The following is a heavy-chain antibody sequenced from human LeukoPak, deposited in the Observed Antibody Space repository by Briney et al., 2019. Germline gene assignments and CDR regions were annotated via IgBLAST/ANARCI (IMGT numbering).Heavy chain of an antibody. Sequence: GGSLRLSCSAPGFTFSSYAMHWVRQAPGKGLEYVSGISSNGGSTYYADSVKGRFTISRDNSKNTLYLQMSSLRAEDTAVYYCVKYWNWAAFDYWGQGTLVTVSS. J-gene: IGHJ4*02. CDR2: ISSNGGST. D-gene: IGHD2/OR15-2a*01. CDR3: VKYWNWAAFDY. CDR1: GFTFSSYA. V-gene: IGHV3-64D*09.